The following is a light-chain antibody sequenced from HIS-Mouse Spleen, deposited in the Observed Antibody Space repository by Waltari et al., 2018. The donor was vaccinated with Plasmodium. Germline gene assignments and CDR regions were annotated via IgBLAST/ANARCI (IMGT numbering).Light chain of an antibody. CDR2: AAS. CDR3: QQSYSTWT. V-gene: IGKV1-39*01. Sequence: DIQMTQSPSSLSASVGVSVTITCRASQSISSYLNWYQQKPGKAPKLLIYAASSLQSGVPSRFSGTGSGTDFTLTISSLQPEDFATYFCQQSYSTWTFGQGTKVEIK. CDR1: QSISSY. J-gene: IGKJ1*01.